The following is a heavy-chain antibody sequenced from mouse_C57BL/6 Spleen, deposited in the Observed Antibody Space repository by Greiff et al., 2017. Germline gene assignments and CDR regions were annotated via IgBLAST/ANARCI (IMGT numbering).Heavy chain of an antibody. CDR1: GYTFTSYW. CDR2: IYPSDSET. J-gene: IGHJ2*01. V-gene: IGHV1-61*01. D-gene: IGHD2-2*01. CDR3: AREEIYYGYYFDY. Sequence: VQLQQSGPELVKPGASVKISCKASGYTFTSYWMDWVKQRPGQGLEWIGNIYPSDSETHYNQKFKDKATLTVDKSSSTAYMQLSSLTSEDSAVYYCAREEIYYGYYFDYWGQGTTLTVSS.